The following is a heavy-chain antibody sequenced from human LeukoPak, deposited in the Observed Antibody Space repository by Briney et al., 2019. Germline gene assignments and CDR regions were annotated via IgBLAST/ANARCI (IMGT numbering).Heavy chain of an antibody. CDR1: GITVSSNYA. CDR3: ARRSHGSAAFDY. CDR2: ISDSGGNT. D-gene: IGHD3-10*01. Sequence: PGGSLRLSCAASGITVSSNYAMSWVRQAPGKGLEWVSAISDSGGNTYYADSVKGRFTISRDNSKNTLYLQMNSLRAEDTAMYYCARRSHGSAAFDYWGQGTLVTVSS. V-gene: IGHV3-23*01. J-gene: IGHJ4*02.